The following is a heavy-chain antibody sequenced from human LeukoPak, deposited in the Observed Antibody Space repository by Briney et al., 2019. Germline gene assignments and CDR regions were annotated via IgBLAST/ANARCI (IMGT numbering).Heavy chain of an antibody. Sequence: SETLSLTCTVSGGSISSYYWSWLRQPPRKGLEYIGYTHYSGSTNYNPSLKSRVTISLDMSGNQFSLRLSSVTAADTAVYYCASGYCGGACQLGGVDMWGQGTMVTVSS. J-gene: IGHJ3*02. CDR1: GGSISSYY. V-gene: IGHV4-59*01. CDR3: ASGYCGGACQLGGVDM. CDR2: THYSGST. D-gene: IGHD2-21*02.